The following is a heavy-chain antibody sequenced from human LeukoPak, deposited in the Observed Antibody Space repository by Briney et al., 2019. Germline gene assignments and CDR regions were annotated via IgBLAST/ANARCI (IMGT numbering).Heavy chain of an antibody. V-gene: IGHV4-39*01. CDR3: ATYSVWVGGDFQH. J-gene: IGHJ1*01. D-gene: IGHD3-10*01. CDR2: IYYSGRT. CDR1: GGSISRSSYY. Sequence: ASETLSLTCTVSGGSISRSSYYWGWIRQPPGKGLEWIGSIYYSGRTYYRPSLKSRVTISVDTSKNQFSLRLSSVTAADTAVYFCATYSVWVGGDFQHWGQGTLVTVSS.